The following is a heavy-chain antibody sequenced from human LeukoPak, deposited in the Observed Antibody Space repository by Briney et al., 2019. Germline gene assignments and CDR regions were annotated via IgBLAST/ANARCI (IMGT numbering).Heavy chain of an antibody. D-gene: IGHD3-10*01. Sequence: SVKVSCKASGGTFSSYAISWVRQAPGQGLEWMGGIIPIFGTANYAQKFQGRVTITTDESTSTAYMELSSLRSEDTAVYCCASSGSGSYYNEFDHWGQGTLVTVSS. J-gene: IGHJ4*02. V-gene: IGHV1-69*05. CDR1: GGTFSSYA. CDR3: ASSGSGSYYNEFDH. CDR2: IIPIFGTA.